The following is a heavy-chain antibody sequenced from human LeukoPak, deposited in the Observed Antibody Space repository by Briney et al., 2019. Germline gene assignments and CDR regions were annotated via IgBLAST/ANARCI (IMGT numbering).Heavy chain of an antibody. V-gene: IGHV1-18*01. J-gene: IGHJ4*02. CDR2: ISAYNGNT. CDR1: GYTFTSYG. CDR3: ARVGGYSGYDSTAYYFDY. Sequence: ASVKVSCKASGYTFTSYGISWVRQAPGQGLEWMGWISAYNGNTNYAQKLQGRVTMTTDTSTSTAYMELRSLRSDDTAVYYCARVGGYSGYDSTAYYFDYWGQGTLVTVSS. D-gene: IGHD5-12*01.